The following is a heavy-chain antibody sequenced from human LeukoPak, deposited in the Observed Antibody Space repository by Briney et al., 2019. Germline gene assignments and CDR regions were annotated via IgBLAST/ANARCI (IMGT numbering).Heavy chain of an antibody. CDR2: ISDSGDTT. J-gene: IGHJ4*02. Sequence: GGSLRLSCAASGFTFSTYAMTWVRQAPGKGLEWVSGISDSGDTTSYADSVKGRFTISRDNAKNTLHLQMNSLRAEDTAMYYCSTSHNGDPDHFDYWGQGTLVTVSS. D-gene: IGHD4-17*01. V-gene: IGHV3-23*01. CDR3: STSHNGDPDHFDY. CDR1: GFTFSTYA.